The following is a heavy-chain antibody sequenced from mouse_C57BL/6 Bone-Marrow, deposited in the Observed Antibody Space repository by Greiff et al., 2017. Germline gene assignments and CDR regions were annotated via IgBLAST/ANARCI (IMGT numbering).Heavy chain of an antibody. J-gene: IGHJ2*01. V-gene: IGHV1-72*01. D-gene: IGHD5-5*01. CDR3: ASRGTTGFDY. CDR1: GYTFTSYW. CDR2: IDPNSGGT. Sequence: QVHVKQPGAELVKPGASVKLSCKASGYTFTSYWMHWVKQRPGRGLEWIGRIDPNSGGTKYNEKFKSKATLTVDKPSSTAYMQLSSLTSEDSAVYYCASRGTTGFDYWGQGTTLTVSS.